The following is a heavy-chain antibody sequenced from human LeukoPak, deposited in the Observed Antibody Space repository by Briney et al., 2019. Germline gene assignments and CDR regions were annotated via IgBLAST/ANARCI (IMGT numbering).Heavy chain of an antibody. V-gene: IGHV4-59*01. J-gene: IGHJ3*02. D-gene: IGHD2-21*01. CDR2: IYYSGST. Sequence: SETLSLTCTVSGGSISSYYWSWIRQPPGKGLEWIGYIYYSGSTNYNPSLKSRVTISVDTSKNQFSLKLSSVTAADTAVYYCARWGGDLARAFDIWGQGTMVTVSS. CDR3: ARWGGDLARAFDI. CDR1: GGSISSYY.